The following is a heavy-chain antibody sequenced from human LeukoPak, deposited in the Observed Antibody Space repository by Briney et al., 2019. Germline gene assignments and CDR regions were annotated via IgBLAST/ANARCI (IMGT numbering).Heavy chain of an antibody. CDR3: ARDRYMDGDWFDP. Sequence: SQTLSLTCTVSGGPISSGNYYWSWIRQPAGKGLEWIGRIYNSGSTNYNPSLKSRVTISVDTSKNQFFLRLSSVTAADTAVYYCARDRYMDGDWFDPWGQGTLVTVSS. CDR2: IYNSGST. CDR1: GGPISSGNYY. V-gene: IGHV4-61*02. D-gene: IGHD1-14*01. J-gene: IGHJ5*02.